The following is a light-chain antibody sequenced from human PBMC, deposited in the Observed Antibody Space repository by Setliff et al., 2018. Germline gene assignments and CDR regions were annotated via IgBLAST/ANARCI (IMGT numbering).Light chain of an antibody. CDR2: DVS. V-gene: IGLV2-14*01. J-gene: IGLJ1*01. CDR3: SSFTSSNTYV. CDR1: NSDVGGYNY. Sequence: QSVLTQPASVSGSPGQSITISCTGTNSDVGGYNYVSWYQQHPGKAPKLMIYDVSNRPSGVSNRFSGSKSGNTASLSISGLQAEDDADYYCSSFTSSNTYVFGTGTKV.